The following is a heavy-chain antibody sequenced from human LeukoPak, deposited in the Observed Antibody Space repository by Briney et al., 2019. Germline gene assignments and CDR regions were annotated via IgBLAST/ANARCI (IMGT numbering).Heavy chain of an antibody. J-gene: IGHJ4*02. D-gene: IGHD3-9*01. CDR2: IYFSGST. V-gene: IGHV4-59*01. Sequence: KPSETLSLMCSVSGGSMSSYYWSWIRQPPGKGLEWIGSIYFSGSTNYNPSLKSRVSISVDTSKNQFSLKLGSVTAADRAVYYCARWDDKRPLWGQGTLVTVSS. CDR1: GGSMSSYY. CDR3: ARWDDKRPL.